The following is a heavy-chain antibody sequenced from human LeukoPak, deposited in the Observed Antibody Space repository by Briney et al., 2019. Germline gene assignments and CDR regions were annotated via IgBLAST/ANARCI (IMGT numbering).Heavy chain of an antibody. CDR2: IKQDGSEK. J-gene: IGHJ4*02. CDR1: GITFSSYW. Sequence: PGGSLRLSCAASGITFSSYWMSWVRQAPGKGLEWVANIKQDGSEKYYVDSVKGRFTISRDNAKNSLYLQMNSLRAEDTAVYYCARGRGVSYFDYWGQGTLVTVSS. CDR3: ARGRGVSYFDY. V-gene: IGHV3-7*01. D-gene: IGHD5/OR15-5a*01.